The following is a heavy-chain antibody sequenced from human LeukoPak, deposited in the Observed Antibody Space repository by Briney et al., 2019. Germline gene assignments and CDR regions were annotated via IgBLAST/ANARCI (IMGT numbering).Heavy chain of an antibody. CDR2: IIPIFGTA. CDR3: ARGYSGYDSADY. V-gene: IGHV1-69*05. D-gene: IGHD5-12*01. J-gene: IGHJ4*02. CDR1: GGTFSSYA. Sequence: SVKVPCKASGGTFSSYAISWVRQAPGQGLEWMGGIIPIFGTANYAQKFQGRVTITTDESTSTAYMELSSLRSEDTAVYYCARGYSGYDSADYWGQGTLVTVSS.